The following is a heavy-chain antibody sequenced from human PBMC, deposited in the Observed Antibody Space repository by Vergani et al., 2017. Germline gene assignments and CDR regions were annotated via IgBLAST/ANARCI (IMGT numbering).Heavy chain of an antibody. V-gene: IGHV4-39*01. CDR3: ARGKDYSVSTSHFRGRYFDV. D-gene: IGHD1-26*01. CDR1: GDSIISRSYY. CDR2: IYNSGNG. Sequence: QMQLQESGPGLVKASETLSLTCTVSGDSIISRSYYWGWIRQPPGKGLEWIGSIYNSGNGDSSSSLKSRVTISADTSKNQFSLRLTSVTAADTAVYYCARGKDYSVSTSHFRGRYFDVRGRGTLVTVPS. J-gene: IGHJ2*01.